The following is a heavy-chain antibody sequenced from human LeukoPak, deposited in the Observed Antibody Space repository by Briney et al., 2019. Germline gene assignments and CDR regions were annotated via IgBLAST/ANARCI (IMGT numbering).Heavy chain of an antibody. Sequence: GGSLRLSCAASGFTFSTYSMNWVRQAPGKGLEWVSYISTSSSYIHYADSVNGRFTISRDNAKKSLFLQMNSLRADDTAVYYCARGKYSSGYYLTLDYWGQGTLVTVSS. CDR2: ISTSSSYI. CDR3: ARGKYSSGYYLTLDY. V-gene: IGHV3-21*04. D-gene: IGHD3-22*01. J-gene: IGHJ4*02. CDR1: GFTFSTYS.